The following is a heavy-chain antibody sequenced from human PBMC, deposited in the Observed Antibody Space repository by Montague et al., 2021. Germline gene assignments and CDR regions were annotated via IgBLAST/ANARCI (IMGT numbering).Heavy chain of an antibody. CDR2: VYKRGDT. D-gene: IGHD3-10*01. CDR3: ARDSPVVEPWVGEHKGAFDI. CDR1: GDSISSYEYY. V-gene: IGHV4-4*07. J-gene: IGHJ3*02. Sequence: SETLSLTCSVSGDSISSYEYYWTWIRQPAGRGLEWIGRVYKRGDTNTNPSLRSRLTLSVDTSKNHFSLTLTSVTAADTAVYFCARDSPVVEPWVGEHKGAFDIWGQGTMDTVSS.